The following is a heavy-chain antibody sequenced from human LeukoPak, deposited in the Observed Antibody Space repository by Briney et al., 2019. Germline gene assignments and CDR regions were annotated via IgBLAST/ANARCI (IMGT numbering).Heavy chain of an antibody. Sequence: ASVKVSCKASGYTFTSYDINWVRQATGQGLEWMGWMNPNSGNTGYAQKFQGRVTMTRNTSISTAYMELSSLRSEDTAVYYCARGPITIFGVVIIKSSWFDPWGQGTLVTVSS. CDR3: ARGPITIFGVVIIKSSWFDP. V-gene: IGHV1-8*01. D-gene: IGHD3-3*01. J-gene: IGHJ5*02. CDR1: GYTFTSYD. CDR2: MNPNSGNT.